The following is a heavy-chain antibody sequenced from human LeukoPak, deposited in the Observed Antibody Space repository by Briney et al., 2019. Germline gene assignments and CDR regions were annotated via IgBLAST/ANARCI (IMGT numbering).Heavy chain of an antibody. CDR3: ARGLIADAFDI. CDR1: GGSISSYY. CDR2: IYYSGST. J-gene: IGHJ3*02. D-gene: IGHD2-8*01. Sequence: SETLSLTCTVSGGSISSYYWSWIRQPPGKGLEWIGYIYYSGSTNYNPSLKSRVTISVDTSKNQFSLKLSSVTAADTAVYYCARGLIADAFDIWGQGTMVTVPS. V-gene: IGHV4-59*01.